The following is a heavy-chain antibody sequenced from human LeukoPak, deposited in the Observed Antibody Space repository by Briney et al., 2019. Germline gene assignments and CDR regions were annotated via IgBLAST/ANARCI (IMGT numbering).Heavy chain of an antibody. CDR3: AREIGGDAFDI. J-gene: IGHJ3*02. CDR2: IYYSGST. Sequence: SETLSLTCTVSGGPISSYYWSWIRQPPGKGLEWIGYIYYSGSTNYNPSLKSRVNISVDTSKHQFSLKLSSVTAADTAVYYCAREIGGDAFDIWGQGTMVTVSS. CDR1: GGPISSYY. D-gene: IGHD4-23*01. V-gene: IGHV4-59*01.